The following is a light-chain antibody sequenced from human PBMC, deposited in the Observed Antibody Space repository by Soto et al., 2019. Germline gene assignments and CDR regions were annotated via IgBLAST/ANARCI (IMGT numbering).Light chain of an antibody. Sequence: DIQMTQSPPTLSASVGDRVTITCRASQSVRSWLAWYQQKPGTAPKLLIFGASRLESGVPSRFSGSASGTEFTLTISCLQPDDFATYCCQQYDNYPLTFGGGTKVDIK. V-gene: IGKV1-5*01. CDR2: GAS. J-gene: IGKJ4*01. CDR3: QQYDNYPLT. CDR1: QSVRSW.